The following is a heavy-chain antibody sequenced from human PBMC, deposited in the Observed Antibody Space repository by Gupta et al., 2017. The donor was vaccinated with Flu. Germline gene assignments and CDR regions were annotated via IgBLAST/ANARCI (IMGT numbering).Heavy chain of an antibody. CDR1: GGSISSGSYY. CDR2: IYTSGST. J-gene: IGHJ4*02. D-gene: IGHD3-16*02. Sequence: QVQLQESGPGLVKPSQTLSLTCTVSGGSISSGSYYWRWIRQPAGKGLEWIGRIYTSGSTNYNPSLKSRVTISVDTSKNQFSLKLSSVTAADTAVYYCARSRDYDYVWGSYRYWGQGTLVTVSS. V-gene: IGHV4-61*02. CDR3: ARSRDYDYVWGSYRY.